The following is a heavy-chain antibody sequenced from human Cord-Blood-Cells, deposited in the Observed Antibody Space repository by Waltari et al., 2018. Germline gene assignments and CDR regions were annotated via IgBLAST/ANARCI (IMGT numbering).Heavy chain of an antibody. Sequence: EVQLVESGGGLVQPGGSLRLSCAASGFTFSSYWMSWVRRAPGKGLEWVANIKQDGSEKYYVDSVKGRFTISRDNAKNSLYLQMNSLRAEDTAVYYCAREGTVTTGPFDYWGQGTLVTVSS. V-gene: IGHV3-7*01. J-gene: IGHJ4*02. CDR1: GFTFSSYW. CDR2: IKQDGSEK. CDR3: AREGTVTTGPFDY. D-gene: IGHD4-4*01.